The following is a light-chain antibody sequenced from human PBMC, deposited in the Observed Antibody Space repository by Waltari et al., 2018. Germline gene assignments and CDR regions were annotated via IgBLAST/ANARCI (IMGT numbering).Light chain of an antibody. CDR3: SSYAGSNTLV. CDR1: NSDIGTYNY. Sequence: QSALTQPPSASGSPGQSVTISCTGTNSDIGTYNYVSWYQQHPGEVPKLIIFEVTGRPSGVSGRFSGSKSGNTAFLTVSGLQAEDEADYYCSSYAGSNTLVFGAGTSLTVL. V-gene: IGLV2-8*01. J-gene: IGLJ2*01. CDR2: EVT.